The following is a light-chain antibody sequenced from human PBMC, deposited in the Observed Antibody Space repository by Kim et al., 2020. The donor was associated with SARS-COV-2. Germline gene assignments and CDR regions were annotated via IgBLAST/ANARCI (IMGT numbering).Light chain of an antibody. Sequence: PGERATLSCRASQSVGNSFAWYQQETGQAPRLLIYDAFSRASGVLARFSGSESVTDFSLTITSLEPEDFAFYYCQQRGNWPLTFDQEAKVDIK. CDR2: DAF. CDR1: QSVGNS. CDR3: QQRGNWPLT. V-gene: IGKV3-11*01. J-gene: IGKJ1*01.